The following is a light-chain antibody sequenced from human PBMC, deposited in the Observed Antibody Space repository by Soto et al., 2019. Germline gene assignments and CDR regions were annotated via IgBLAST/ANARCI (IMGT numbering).Light chain of an antibody. J-gene: IGLJ1*01. V-gene: IGLV2-14*01. CDR1: SSDVGAYNY. CDR2: EVS. CDR3: SSYTTTNTHV. Sequence: QSALTQPASLSGSPGQSITISCTGPSSDVGAYNYVSWYQQHPGKAPKVMIYEVSNRPSGVSNRFSGSKSGNTASLTISGLQAEDEADYYCSSYTTTNTHVFGTGTKVTVL.